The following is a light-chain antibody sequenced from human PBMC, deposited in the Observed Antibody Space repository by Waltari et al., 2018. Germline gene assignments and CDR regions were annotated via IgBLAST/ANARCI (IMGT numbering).Light chain of an antibody. CDR1: QSVTGGF. CDR3: QQYFTSVYT. Sequence: EIVLTQSPDTLSLSPGDTATLSCRASQSVTGGFIAWYQQKPGQAPRLLIFSASSRATGIPDRFSGSWSGTGFTLTISSLEPEDVAVYYCQQYFTSVYTFGQGTKLEIK. J-gene: IGKJ2*01. V-gene: IGKV3-20*01. CDR2: SAS.